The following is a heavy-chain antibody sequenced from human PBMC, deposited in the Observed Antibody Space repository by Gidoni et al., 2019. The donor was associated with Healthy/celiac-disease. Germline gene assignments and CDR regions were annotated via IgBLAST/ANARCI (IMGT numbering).Heavy chain of an antibody. CDR3: ARGVVVPAENWFDP. CDR2: ISGSGRTI. Sequence: QVQLVESGGGLVKPGGSLSLSCAASGFTFSDYYMSWIRQAPGKGLEWVSYISGSGRTIYYADSVKGRFTTSRDNAKNSLYLQMNSLRAEDTAVYYCARGVVVPAENWFDPWGQGTLVIVSS. V-gene: IGHV3-11*01. D-gene: IGHD2-2*01. CDR1: GFTFSDYY. J-gene: IGHJ5*02.